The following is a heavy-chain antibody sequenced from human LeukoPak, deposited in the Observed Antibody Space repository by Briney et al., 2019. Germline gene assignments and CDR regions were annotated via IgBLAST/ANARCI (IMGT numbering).Heavy chain of an antibody. D-gene: IGHD6-13*01. J-gene: IGHJ4*02. CDR1: GFTFSSYW. Sequence: AGGSLRLPCAASGFTFSSYWMSWVRQAPGKGLEWVANIKQDGSEKYYVDSVKGRFTISRDNAQNSLYLQMNSLRAEDTAIYYCATSTAAAGTDWGQGTLVTVSS. CDR2: IKQDGSEK. CDR3: ATSTAAAGTD. V-gene: IGHV3-7*03.